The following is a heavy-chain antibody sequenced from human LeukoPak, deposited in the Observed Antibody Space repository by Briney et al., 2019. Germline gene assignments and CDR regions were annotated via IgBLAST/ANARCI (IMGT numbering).Heavy chain of an antibody. CDR1: GYTFTGYY. CDR3: ARISGYYYGKGFDY. J-gene: IGHJ4*02. CDR2: INPNSGGT. Sequence: ASVKVSCKASGYTFTGYYMHWVRQAPGQGLEWMGWINPNSGGTNYAQKFQGRVTMTRDTSISTAYMELSRLRSDDTAVYYCARISGYYYGKGFDYWGQGTLVTVSS. D-gene: IGHD3-22*01. V-gene: IGHV1-2*02.